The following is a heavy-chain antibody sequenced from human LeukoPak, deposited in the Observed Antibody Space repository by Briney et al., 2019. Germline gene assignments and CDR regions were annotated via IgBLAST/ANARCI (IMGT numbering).Heavy chain of an antibody. D-gene: IGHD4-17*01. Sequence: PSETLSLTCAVYGGSFSGYYWSWIRQPPGKGLEWIGEINHSGSTNYNPSLKSRVTISVDTSKNQFSLKLSSVTAADTAVYYCARDFTVTTVVDYWGQGTLVTVSS. V-gene: IGHV4-34*01. CDR2: INHSGST. CDR1: GGSFSGYY. CDR3: ARDFTVTTVVDY. J-gene: IGHJ4*02.